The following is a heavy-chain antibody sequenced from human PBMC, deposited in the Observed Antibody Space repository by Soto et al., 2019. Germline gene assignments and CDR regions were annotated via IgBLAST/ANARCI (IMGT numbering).Heavy chain of an antibody. CDR1: GYTFSSYH. Sequence: GASVKVSCKASGYTFSSYHISWVRQAPGQGLEWMGGIIPIFGTANYAQKFQGRVTITADESTSTAYMELSSLRSEDTAVYYCASNGDYSNGMDVWGQGTTVTVSS. D-gene: IGHD4-17*01. V-gene: IGHV1-69*13. CDR3: ASNGDYSNGMDV. CDR2: IIPIFGTA. J-gene: IGHJ6*02.